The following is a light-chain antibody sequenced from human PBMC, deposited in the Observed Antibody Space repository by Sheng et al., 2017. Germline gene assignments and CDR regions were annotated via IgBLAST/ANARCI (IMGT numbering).Light chain of an antibody. J-gene: IGLJ2*01. CDR2: RNN. CDR1: SSNIGSNY. CDR3: AAWDDSLSGVV. Sequence: QSVLTQPPSASGTPGXRVTISCSGSSSNIGSNYVYWYQQLPGTAPKLLIYRNNQRPSGVPDRFSGSKSGTSASLAISGLRSEDEADYYCAAWDDSLSGVVFGGGTKLTVL. V-gene: IGLV1-47*01.